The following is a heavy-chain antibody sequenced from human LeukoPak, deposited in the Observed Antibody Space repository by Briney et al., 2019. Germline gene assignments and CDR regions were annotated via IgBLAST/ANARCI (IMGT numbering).Heavy chain of an antibody. V-gene: IGHV3-21*01. D-gene: IGHD2-2*01. CDR2: ISSSSSYI. CDR1: GFTFSSYS. CDR3: ARDRIVVVPAANAVRYYYYGMDV. Sequence: GGSLRLSCAASGFTFSSYSMNWVRQAPGKGLEWVSSISSSSSYIYYADSVKGRFTISRDNAKNSLYLQMNSLRAEDTAVYYCARDRIVVVPAANAVRYYYYGMDVWGQGTTVTVYS. J-gene: IGHJ6*02.